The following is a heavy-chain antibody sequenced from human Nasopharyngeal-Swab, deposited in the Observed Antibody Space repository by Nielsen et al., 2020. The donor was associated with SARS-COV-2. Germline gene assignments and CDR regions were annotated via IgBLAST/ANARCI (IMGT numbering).Heavy chain of an antibody. CDR1: GGSISSYY. D-gene: IGHD6-6*01. Sequence: SETLSLTCTVSGGSISSYYWSWIRKTAGKGLEWIGYIYYSGSTNYNPSLKSRVTISVDTSKNQFSLKLSSVTAADTPVYYCARGLWQSSSSWTYYYYYMDVWGKGTTVTVSS. J-gene: IGHJ6*03. CDR2: IYYSGST. V-gene: IGHV4-59*01. CDR3: ARGLWQSSSSWTYYYYYMDV.